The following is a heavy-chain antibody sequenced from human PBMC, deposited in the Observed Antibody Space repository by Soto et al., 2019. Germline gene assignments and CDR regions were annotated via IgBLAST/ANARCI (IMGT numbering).Heavy chain of an antibody. CDR1: GCSFTSYW. CDR3: ASTSMVRGVIDAFDI. CDR2: IYPGDSDT. V-gene: IGHV5-51*03. D-gene: IGHD3-10*01. J-gene: IGHJ3*02. Sequence: EVQLVQSGAEVKKPGESLKISCKGSGCSFTSYWIGWVRQMPGKGLEWMGIIYPGDSDTRYSPSFQGQVTISADKSISTAYLQWSSLKASDTAMYHCASTSMVRGVIDAFDIWGQGTMVTVSS.